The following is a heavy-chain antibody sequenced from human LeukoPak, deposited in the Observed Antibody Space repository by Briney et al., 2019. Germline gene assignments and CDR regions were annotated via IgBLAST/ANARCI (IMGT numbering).Heavy chain of an antibody. J-gene: IGHJ4*02. V-gene: IGHV3-30-3*01. D-gene: IGHD3-22*01. Sequence: GGSLRLSCAASGFTFSSYAMHWVRQAPGKGLEWVAVISYDGSNKYYADPVKGRFTISRDNSKNTLYLQMNSLRAEDTAVYYCARDLIGYDSSGYPGHWGQGTLVTVSS. CDR1: GFTFSSYA. CDR2: ISYDGSNK. CDR3: ARDLIGYDSSGYPGH.